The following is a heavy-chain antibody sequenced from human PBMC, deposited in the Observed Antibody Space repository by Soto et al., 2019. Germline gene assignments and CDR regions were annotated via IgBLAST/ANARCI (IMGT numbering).Heavy chain of an antibody. J-gene: IGHJ4*02. Sequence: TGQGLEWMGWISAYNGNTNYAQKLQGRVTMTTDTSTSTAYMELRSLRSDDTAVYYCARVRYKARQRHYVEDYWFLGTRFTVSS. V-gene: IGHV1-18*01. CDR2: ISAYNGNT. CDR3: ARVRYKARQRHYVEDY. D-gene: IGHD4-17*01.